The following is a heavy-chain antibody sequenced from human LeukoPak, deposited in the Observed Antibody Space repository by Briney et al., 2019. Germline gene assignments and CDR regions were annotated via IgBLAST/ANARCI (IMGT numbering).Heavy chain of an antibody. CDR1: GFTVSSNY. CDR3: ARSDYYYDSSGYFSEPLDY. D-gene: IGHD3-22*01. CDR2: IYSGGST. Sequence: GGSLRLSCAASGFTVSSNYMSWVRQAPGKGLEWVSVIYSGGSTYYADSVKGRFTISRDNSKNTLYLQMNSLRAEDTAVYYCARSDYYYDSSGYFSEPLDYWGQGTLVTVPS. V-gene: IGHV3-66*01. J-gene: IGHJ4*02.